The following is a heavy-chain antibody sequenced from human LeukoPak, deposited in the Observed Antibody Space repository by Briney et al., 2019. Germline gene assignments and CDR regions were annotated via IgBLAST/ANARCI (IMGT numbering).Heavy chain of an antibody. D-gene: IGHD6-13*01. J-gene: IGHJ4*02. CDR2: INHSGST. CDR3: AREGGIAAAARFDY. CDR1: GGSFSGYC. Sequence: SETLSLTCAVYGGSFSGYCWSWIRQPPGKGLEWIGEINHSGSTNYNPSLKSRVTISVDTSKNQFSLKLSSVTAADTAVYYCAREGGIAAAARFDYWGQGTLVTVSS. V-gene: IGHV4-34*01.